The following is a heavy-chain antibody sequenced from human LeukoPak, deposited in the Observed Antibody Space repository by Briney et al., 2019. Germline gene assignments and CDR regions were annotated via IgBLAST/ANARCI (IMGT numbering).Heavy chain of an antibody. Sequence: PSETLSLTCTVSGGSISSYYWSWIRQPPGKGLEWIGYIYYSGSTNYNPSLKSRVTISVDTSKNQFSLKLSSVTAADTAVYYCARLRYSSGWYPYFDYWGQGTLVTVSS. CDR2: IYYSGST. V-gene: IGHV4-59*01. CDR1: GGSISSYY. CDR3: ARLRYSSGWYPYFDY. J-gene: IGHJ4*02. D-gene: IGHD6-19*01.